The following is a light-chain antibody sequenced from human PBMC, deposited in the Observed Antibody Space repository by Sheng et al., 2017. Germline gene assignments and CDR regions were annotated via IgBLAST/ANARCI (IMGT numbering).Light chain of an antibody. V-gene: IGKV3-20*01. CDR1: RNIHNAK. J-gene: IGKJ1*01. Sequence: VLTQSPGTLSLSPGERATLSCRASRNIHNAKIAWYQQRSGQAPRLLVFSSSTRATDIPDRFSGSGSGTDFTLTISRLEAGDVGVYYCQHYSGWAFGPGTRLEVK. CDR3: QHYSGWA. CDR2: SSS.